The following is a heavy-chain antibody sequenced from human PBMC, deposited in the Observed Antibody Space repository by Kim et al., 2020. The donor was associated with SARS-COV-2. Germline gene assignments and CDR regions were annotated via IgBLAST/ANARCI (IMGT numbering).Heavy chain of an antibody. CDR3: ARWPKTYYYDSSGYLGFDI. CDR1: GYTFTSYA. V-gene: IGHV1-3*01. CDR2: INAGNGNT. J-gene: IGHJ3*02. Sequence: ASVKVSCKASGYTFTSYAMHWVRQAPGQRLEWMGWINAGNGNTKYSQKFQGRVTITRDTSASTAYMELSSLRSEDTAVYYCARWPKTYYYDSSGYLGFDIWGQGTMVTVSS. D-gene: IGHD3-22*01.